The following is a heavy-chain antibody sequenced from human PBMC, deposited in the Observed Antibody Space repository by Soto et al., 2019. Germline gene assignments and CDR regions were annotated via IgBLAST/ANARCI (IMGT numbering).Heavy chain of an antibody. D-gene: IGHD5-12*01. Sequence: QAQLVQSGAEVKKSGASVRVSCKASGYTLTNYGVTWVRQAPGQGLEWLGRVTPYKADTNSAQNLQGRVTMATDTSTNTAYLELRSLRSDDTAVYFSATDGPSNSGNLYAFDIWGQGTMV. V-gene: IGHV1-18*04. CDR1: GYTLTNYG. CDR2: VTPYKADT. CDR3: ATDGPSNSGNLYAFDI. J-gene: IGHJ3*02.